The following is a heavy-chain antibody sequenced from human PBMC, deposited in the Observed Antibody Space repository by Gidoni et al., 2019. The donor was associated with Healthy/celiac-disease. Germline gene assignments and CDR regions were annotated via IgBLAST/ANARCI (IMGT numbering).Heavy chain of an antibody. V-gene: IGHV5-51*01. CDR1: GYSSTSSW. J-gene: IGHJ5*02. D-gene: IGHD6-6*01. CDR3: ARHSIEYSSSPYNWFDP. CDR2: ISPGDSDT. Sequence: EVQLVQSGAEVKKPGESLKISCKGSGYSSTSSWIGWVRQMHGKGREWMGIISPGDSDTRYSPSFQGQVTISADKSISTAYLQWSSLKASDTAMYYCARHSIEYSSSPYNWFDPWGQGTLVTVSS.